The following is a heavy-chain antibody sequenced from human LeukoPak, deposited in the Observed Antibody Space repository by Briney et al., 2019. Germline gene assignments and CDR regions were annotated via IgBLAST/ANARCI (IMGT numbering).Heavy chain of an antibody. V-gene: IGHV4-59*01. CDR2: IYYSGST. CDR1: GGSISSYY. J-gene: IGHJ5*02. CDR3: ARVSREVGATSYWFDP. D-gene: IGHD1-26*01. Sequence: PSETLSLTCTVSGGSISSYYWSWIRQPPGKGLEWIGYIYYSGSTNYNPSLKSRVTISVDTSKNQFSLKLSSVTAADTAVYYCARVSREVGATSYWFDPWGQETLVTVSS.